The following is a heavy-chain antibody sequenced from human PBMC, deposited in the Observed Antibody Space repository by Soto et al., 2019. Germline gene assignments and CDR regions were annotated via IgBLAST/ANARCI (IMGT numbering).Heavy chain of an antibody. CDR2: INAGNGNT. CDR3: ARPRVLRFLEPWPRASGWYFDL. V-gene: IGHV1-3*01. Sequence: GASVKVSCKASGYTFTSYAMHWVRQAPGQRLEWMGWINAGNGNTKYSQKFQGRVTITRDTSASTAYMELGSLRSEDTAVYYCARPRVLRFLEPWPRASGWYFDLWGRGTLVTVSS. D-gene: IGHD3-3*01. J-gene: IGHJ2*01. CDR1: GYTFTSYA.